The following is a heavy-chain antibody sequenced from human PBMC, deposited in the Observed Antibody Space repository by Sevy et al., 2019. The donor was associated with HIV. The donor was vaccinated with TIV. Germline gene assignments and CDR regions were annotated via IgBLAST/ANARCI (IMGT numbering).Heavy chain of an antibody. CDR1: GFTVNSNY. D-gene: IGHD5-18*01. V-gene: IGHV3-66*01. CDR2: IHSDDTT. Sequence: GGSLRLSCAASGFTVNSNYMTWVRQAPGKGLEGVSVIHSDDTTYQADSVKDRFTISRDNFKNTLYLHMSSLRAEDTAVYYCARGKSGCSYALNYWGQGTLVTVSS. J-gene: IGHJ4*02. CDR3: ARGKSGCSYALNY.